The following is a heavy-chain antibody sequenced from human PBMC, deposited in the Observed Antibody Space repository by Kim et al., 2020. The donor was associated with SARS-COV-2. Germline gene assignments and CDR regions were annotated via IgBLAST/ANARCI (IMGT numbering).Heavy chain of an antibody. CDR2: ISYDGSNK. CDR1: GFTFSSYG. V-gene: IGHV3-30*18. CDR3: AKDSTYYDFWSGYSHYYYGMDV. D-gene: IGHD3-3*01. J-gene: IGHJ6*02. Sequence: GGSLRLSCAASGFTFSSYGMHWVRQAPGKGLEWVAVISYDGSNKYYADSVKGRFTISRDNSKNTLYLQMNSLRAEDTAVYYCAKDSTYYDFWSGYSHYYYGMDVWGQGTTVTVSS.